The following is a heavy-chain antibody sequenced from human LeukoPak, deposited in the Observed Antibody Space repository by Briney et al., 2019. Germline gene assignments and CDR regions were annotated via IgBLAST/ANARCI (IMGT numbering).Heavy chain of an antibody. CDR1: GFTFSSYE. J-gene: IGHJ4*02. D-gene: IGHD5-24*01. Sequence: GGSLRLSCAASGFTFSSYEMNWVRQAPGKGLEWVSYISNSGTTIYSADSVKGRFTIYRDNAKNTLYLQMNSLRAEDTAVYYCARDHGVGFDFFDYWGQGTLVTVSS. CDR3: ARDHGVGFDFFDY. CDR2: ISNSGTTI. V-gene: IGHV3-48*03.